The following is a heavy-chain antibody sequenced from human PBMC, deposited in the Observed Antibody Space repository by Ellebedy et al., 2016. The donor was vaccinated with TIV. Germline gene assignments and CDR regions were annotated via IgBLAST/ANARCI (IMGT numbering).Heavy chain of an antibody. J-gene: IGHJ4*02. D-gene: IGHD3-10*01. V-gene: IGHV3-48*03. CDR1: GFSFGSYE. CDR2: ISNSGNTI. CDR3: ARGAEYYYGSGSYFDY. Sequence: GEFLKISCAASGFSFGSYEMNWVRQAPGKGLEWVSYISNSGNTIYYADSVKGRFTISRDNAKNLLYLQMNSLRAKDTAVYYCARGAEYYYGSGSYFDYWGQGTLVTVSS.